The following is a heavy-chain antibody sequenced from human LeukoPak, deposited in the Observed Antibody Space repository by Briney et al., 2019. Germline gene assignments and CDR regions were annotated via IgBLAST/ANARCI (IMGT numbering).Heavy chain of an antibody. J-gene: IGHJ4*02. V-gene: IGHV1-18*01. CDR2: ISAYNGNT. CDR1: GYTFTSYG. Sequence: ASVKVSCKASGYTFTSYGISWVRQAPGQGLEWMGWISAYNGNTNYAQKLQGRVTMTTDTSTSTAYMELRSLRSDDTAVYYCARDWYTPHYYYYYFDYWGQGTLVTVSS. CDR3: ARDWYTPHYYYYYFDY. D-gene: IGHD1-26*01.